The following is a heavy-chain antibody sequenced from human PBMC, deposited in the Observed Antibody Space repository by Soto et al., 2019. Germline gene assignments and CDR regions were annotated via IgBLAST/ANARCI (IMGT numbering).Heavy chain of an antibody. V-gene: IGHV1-69*13. D-gene: IGHD6-19*01. Sequence: SVKVSCKASGGTFSSYAISWVRQAPGQGLEWMGGIIPIFGTANYAQKFQGRVTITADESTSTAYMELSSLRSEDTAVYYCARDQGIAVAGNYYYYGMDVWGQGTTVTVSS. J-gene: IGHJ6*02. CDR2: IIPIFGTA. CDR1: GGTFSSYA. CDR3: ARDQGIAVAGNYYYYGMDV.